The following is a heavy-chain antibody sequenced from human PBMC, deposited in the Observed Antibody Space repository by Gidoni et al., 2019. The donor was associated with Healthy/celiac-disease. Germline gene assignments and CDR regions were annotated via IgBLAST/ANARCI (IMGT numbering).Heavy chain of an antibody. J-gene: IGHJ4*02. V-gene: IGHV3-23*01. CDR3: AKDDRDSSSWYEDY. CDR2: ISGSGGST. Sequence: EVQLLESGGGLVQPGGSLRLSCAASGFTFRSYAMSWVRQAPGKGLEWVSAISGSGGSTYYADSVKGRFTISRDNSKNTLYLQMNSLRAEDTAVYYCAKDDRDSSSWYEDYWGQGTLVTVSS. CDR1: GFTFRSYA. D-gene: IGHD6-13*01.